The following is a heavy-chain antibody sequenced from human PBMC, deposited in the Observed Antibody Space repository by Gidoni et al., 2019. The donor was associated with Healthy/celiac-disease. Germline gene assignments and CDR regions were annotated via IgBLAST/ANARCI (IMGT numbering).Heavy chain of an antibody. V-gene: IGHV3-21*01. D-gene: IGHD6-19*01. J-gene: IGHJ5*02. CDR3: ARDRIRIAVAGTNWFDP. CDR1: GFSLSRSP. Sequence: EVQLVESGGGLVKPGGSLRLSCAASGFSLSRSPMNWVRQAPGKWLEWVSSISSSSSHIYYADSVKGRFTISRDNAKKPLYLQMNSLRAEDTAVYYCARDRIRIAVAGTNWFDPWGQGTLVTVSS. CDR2: ISSSSSHI.